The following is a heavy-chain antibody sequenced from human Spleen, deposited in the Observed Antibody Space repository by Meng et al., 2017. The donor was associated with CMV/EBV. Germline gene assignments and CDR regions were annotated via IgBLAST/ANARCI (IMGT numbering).Heavy chain of an antibody. J-gene: IGHJ4*02. Sequence: SITSSKWWSWVRQSPGKGLEWIGEIYHSGSTSYNPSLKSRVTISVEKSKNQFSLRLSSVTAADTAVYYCARAEWKYHDSSGWTYYFDSWGQGSLVTVSS. CDR2: IYHSGST. CDR3: ARAEWKYHDSSGWTYYFDS. CDR1: SITSSKW. V-gene: IGHV4-4*02. D-gene: IGHD3-22*01.